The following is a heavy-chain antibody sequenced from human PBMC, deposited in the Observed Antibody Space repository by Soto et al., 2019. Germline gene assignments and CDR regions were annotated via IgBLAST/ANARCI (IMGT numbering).Heavy chain of an antibody. D-gene: IGHD4-17*01. V-gene: IGHV3-9*01. Sequence: EVQLVESGGGLVQPGRSLRLSCAASGFTFDDYAMHWVRQAPGKGLEWVSGISWNSGSIGYADSVKGRFTISRDNAKNSLYLQMNSLRAEDTALYYCAKDMERAMTTVGNWFDRWGQGTLVTVSS. CDR3: AKDMERAMTTVGNWFDR. J-gene: IGHJ5*02. CDR2: ISWNSGSI. CDR1: GFTFDDYA.